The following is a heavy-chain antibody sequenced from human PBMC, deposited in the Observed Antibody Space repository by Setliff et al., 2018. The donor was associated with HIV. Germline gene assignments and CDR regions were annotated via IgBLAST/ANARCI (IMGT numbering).Heavy chain of an antibody. V-gene: IGHV4-34*01. J-gene: IGHJ5*01. CDR1: GGSFTDIGGSFTDYY. CDR3: AMLDTSDYFRNNWFDS. CDR2: INHSGST. D-gene: IGHD3-22*01. Sequence: SETLSLTCAVFGGSFTDIGGSFTDYYWIWIRQAPGKGLEWIGEINHSGSTHYNPSLKSRFTISVDTSKNQLSLKLTSVTAADTAVYYCAMLDTSDYFRNNWFDSWGQGTLVTVS.